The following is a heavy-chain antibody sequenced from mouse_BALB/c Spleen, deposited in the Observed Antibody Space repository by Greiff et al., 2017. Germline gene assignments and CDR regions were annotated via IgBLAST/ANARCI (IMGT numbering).Heavy chain of an antibody. CDR3: ARSRPLAGDYAMDY. J-gene: IGHJ4*01. V-gene: IGHV1-87*01. D-gene: IGHD6-1*01. CDR1: GYTFTSYW. CDR2: IYPGDGDT. Sequence: VQLQQSGAELARPGASVKLSCKASGYTFTSYWMQWVKQRPGQGLEWIGAIYPGDGDTRYTQKFKDKATLTADKSSSTAYMQLSSLTSEDSAVYYCARSRPLAGDYAMDYWGQGTSVTVSS.